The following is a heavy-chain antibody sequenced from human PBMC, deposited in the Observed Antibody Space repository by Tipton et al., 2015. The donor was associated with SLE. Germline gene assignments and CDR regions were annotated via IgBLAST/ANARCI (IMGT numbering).Heavy chain of an antibody. V-gene: IGHV4-31*03. J-gene: IGHJ3*02. CDR1: GGSISSGGYY. Sequence: TLSLTCTVSGGSISSGGYYWSWIRQHPGKGLEWIGYIYYSGSTYYNPSLKSRVTISVDTSKNQFSLKLSSVTAADTAVYYCARARLVRGVIGAFDIWGQGTMVTVSS. CDR3: ARARLVRGVIGAFDI. CDR2: IYYSGST. D-gene: IGHD3-10*01.